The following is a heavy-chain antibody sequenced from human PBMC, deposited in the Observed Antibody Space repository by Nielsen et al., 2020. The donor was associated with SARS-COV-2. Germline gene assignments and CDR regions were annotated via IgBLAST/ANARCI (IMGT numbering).Heavy chain of an antibody. CDR1: GYTLTELS. D-gene: IGHD6-13*01. J-gene: IGHJ4*02. V-gene: IGHV1-24*01. CDR2: FDPEDGET. Sequence: ASVKVSCKVSGYTLTELSMHWVRQAPGKGLEWMGGFDPEDGETIYAQKFQGRVTITADESTSTAYMELSSLRSEDTAVYYCARDHLGVAAAGTQIFDYWGQGTLVTVSS. CDR3: ARDHLGVAAAGTQIFDY.